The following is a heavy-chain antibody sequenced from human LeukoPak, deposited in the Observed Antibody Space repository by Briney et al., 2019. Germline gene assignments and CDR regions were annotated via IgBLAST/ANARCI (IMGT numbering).Heavy chain of an antibody. CDR1: GYTLTELS. CDR2: FDPEDGET. CDR3: ARLVGPIVVVIAMSENWFDP. D-gene: IGHD2-21*01. J-gene: IGHJ5*02. Sequence: GASVKVSCKVSGYTLTELSMHWVRQAPGKGLEWMGGFDPEDGETIYAQKFQGRVTMTEDTSTDTAYMELSSLRSEDTAVYYCARLVGPIVVVIAMSENWFDPWGQGTLVTVSS. V-gene: IGHV1-24*01.